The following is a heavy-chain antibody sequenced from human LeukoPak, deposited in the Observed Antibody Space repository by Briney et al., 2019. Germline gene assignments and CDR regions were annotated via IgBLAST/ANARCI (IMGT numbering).Heavy chain of an antibody. J-gene: IGHJ4*02. Sequence: GGSLRLSCAASGFTFSSYEMNWVRQAPGKGLEWVSAISGSGGSTYYADSVKGRFTISRDNSKNTLYLQMNSLRAEDTAVYYCAKDRVPLAARPLHFDYWGQGTLVTVPS. CDR2: ISGSGGST. CDR1: GFTFSSYE. CDR3: AKDRVPLAARPLHFDY. V-gene: IGHV3-23*01. D-gene: IGHD6-6*01.